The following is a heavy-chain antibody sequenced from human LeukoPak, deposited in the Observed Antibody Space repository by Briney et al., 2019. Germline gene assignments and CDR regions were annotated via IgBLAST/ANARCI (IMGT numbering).Heavy chain of an antibody. CDR1: GFTFSDHY. V-gene: IGHV3-72*01. CDR3: ARVMYTSSAGGWFDP. Sequence: PGGSLRLSCAASGFTFSDHYMDWVRPAPGKGLEWVGRIGSKANSYTTTYAASVKGRFTILRDDSKNSLYLQINSLKTEDTAVYYCARVMYTSSAGGWFDPWGQGTLVTVSA. D-gene: IGHD6-6*01. J-gene: IGHJ5*02. CDR2: IGSKANSYTT.